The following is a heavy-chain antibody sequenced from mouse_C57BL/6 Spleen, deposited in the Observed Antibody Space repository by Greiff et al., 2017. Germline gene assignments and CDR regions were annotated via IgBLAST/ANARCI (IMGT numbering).Heavy chain of an antibody. Sequence: VQLQQSGPELVKPGASVKISCKASGYTFTDYYMNWVKQSHGKSLEWIGDINPNNGGTSYNQKFKGKATLTVDKSSSTAYMELRSLTSEDSAVYYCARRLRRLGLFAYWGQGTLVTVSA. CDR3: ARRLRRLGLFAY. J-gene: IGHJ3*01. V-gene: IGHV1-26*01. D-gene: IGHD2-4*01. CDR1: GYTFTDYY. CDR2: INPNNGGT.